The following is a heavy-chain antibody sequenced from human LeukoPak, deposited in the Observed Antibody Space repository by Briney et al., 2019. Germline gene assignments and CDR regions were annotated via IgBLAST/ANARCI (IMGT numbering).Heavy chain of an antibody. CDR1: GFTFSSYA. CDR2: ISYDGSNK. J-gene: IGHJ4*02. Sequence: PGGSLRLSCAASGFTFSSYAMHWVRQAPGKGLEWVAVISYDGSNKYYADSVKGRFTISRDNSKNTLYLQMNSLRAEDTAVYYCASRGWQQLDGWGFDYWGQGTLVTVSS. D-gene: IGHD6-13*01. V-gene: IGHV3-30-3*01. CDR3: ASRGWQQLDGWGFDY.